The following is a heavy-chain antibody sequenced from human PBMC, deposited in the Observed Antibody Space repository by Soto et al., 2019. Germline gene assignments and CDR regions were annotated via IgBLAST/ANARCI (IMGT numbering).Heavy chain of an antibody. CDR2: IWYDGSNK. Sequence: QVQLVDSGGGVVQPGRSLRLSCAASGFTFSSYGMHWVRQAPGKGLEWVAVIWYDGSNKYYADSVKGRFTISRDNSKNTLFLQMISVRAEDTAVYYCASGPLRRIGIRYYYGMDVCGQGTTVTVSS. J-gene: IGHJ6*02. D-gene: IGHD3-16*02. CDR3: ASGPLRRIGIRYYYGMDV. CDR1: GFTFSSYG. V-gene: IGHV3-33*01.